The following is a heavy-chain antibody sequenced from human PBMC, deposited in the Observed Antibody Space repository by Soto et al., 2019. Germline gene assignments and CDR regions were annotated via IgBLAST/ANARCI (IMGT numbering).Heavy chain of an antibody. CDR1: GFTFSSYA. J-gene: IGHJ4*02. CDR3: ARAGRGYSGYDPADY. Sequence: QVQLVESGGGVVQPGRSLRLSCAASGFTFSSYAMHWVRQAPGKGLEWVAVISDDGSNKYYADSVKGRFTISSDNSKNTLYRQMDSLRAEDTAGYYCARAGRGYSGYDPADYWGQESLVTVSS. V-gene: IGHV3-30-3*01. D-gene: IGHD5-12*01. CDR2: ISDDGSNK.